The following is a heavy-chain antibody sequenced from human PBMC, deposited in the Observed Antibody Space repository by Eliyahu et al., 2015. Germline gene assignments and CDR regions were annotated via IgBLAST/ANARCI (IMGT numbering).Heavy chain of an antibody. V-gene: IGHV1-46*03. CDR3: ARDPGEGFQH. D-gene: IGHD1-26*01. CDR1: GYTFTSYY. Sequence: QVQLVQSGAEVKKPGASVKVSCKASGYTFTSYYMHWVRQAPGQGLEWVGIIKPSGGSTSYAQKFQGRVTMTRDTSTSTVYMELSSLRSEDTAVYYCARDPGEGFQHWGQGTLVTVSS. J-gene: IGHJ1*01. CDR2: IKPSGGST.